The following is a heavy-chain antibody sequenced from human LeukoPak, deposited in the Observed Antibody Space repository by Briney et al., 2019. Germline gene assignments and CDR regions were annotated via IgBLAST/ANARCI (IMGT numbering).Heavy chain of an antibody. Sequence: SETLSLTCTVSGGSISGYYWSWIRQPPGKGLEWIWYIYTSGSTNYNPSLKSRVTISVDTSKNRFSLKLSSVTAADTAVYYCARHLLWSPYYFDYWGQGTLVTVSS. CDR2: IYTSGST. V-gene: IGHV4-4*09. CDR1: GGSISGYY. J-gene: IGHJ4*02. CDR3: ARHLLWSPYYFDY. D-gene: IGHD2-2*01.